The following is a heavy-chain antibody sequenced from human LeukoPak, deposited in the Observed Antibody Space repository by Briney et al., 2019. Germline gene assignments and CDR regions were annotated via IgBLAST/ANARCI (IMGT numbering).Heavy chain of an antibody. CDR3: ARRAGGYSHPYDY. D-gene: IGHD4-23*01. J-gene: IGHJ4*02. Sequence: GGSLRLSCAVSGFTVSGNYMSWIRQGPGKGLEWVSLIYSDDTTLYADSVKGRFTISRDISKNTLYLQMSSLRAEDTAVYYCARRAGGYSHPYDYWGQGVLVTVSS. CDR1: GFTVSGNY. V-gene: IGHV3-53*01. CDR2: IYSDDTT.